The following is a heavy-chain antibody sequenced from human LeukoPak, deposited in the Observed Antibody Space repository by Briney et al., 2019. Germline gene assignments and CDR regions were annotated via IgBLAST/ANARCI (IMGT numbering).Heavy chain of an antibody. CDR1: GGSISSSSYY. CDR3: ARDYNVVVPAATRTGFDP. J-gene: IGHJ5*02. CDR2: ICYSGST. Sequence: SETLSLTCTVSGGSISSSSYYWGWIRQPPGKGLEWIGSICYSGSTYYNPSLKSRVTISVDTSKNQFSLKLSSVTAADTAVYYCARDYNVVVPAATRTGFDPWGQGTLVTVSS. V-gene: IGHV4-39*07. D-gene: IGHD2-2*01.